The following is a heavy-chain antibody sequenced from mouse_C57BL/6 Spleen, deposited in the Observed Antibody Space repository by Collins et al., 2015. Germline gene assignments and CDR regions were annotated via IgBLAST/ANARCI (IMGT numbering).Heavy chain of an antibody. Sequence: EVKLVESGEGLVKPGGSLKLSCAASGFTFSNYAMSWVRQTPEKRLEWVASISSGGNIYYPDSVKGRFTISRDNARNILSLQMSSLRSEDTAMYYCASLDGYYDAYWGQGTLVTVSA. D-gene: IGHD2-3*01. V-gene: IGHV5-6-5*01. CDR2: ISSGGNI. CDR1: GFTFSNYA. J-gene: IGHJ3*01. CDR3: ASLDGYYDAY.